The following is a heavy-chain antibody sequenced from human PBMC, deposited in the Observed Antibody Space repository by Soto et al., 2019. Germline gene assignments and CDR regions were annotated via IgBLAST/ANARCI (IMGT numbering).Heavy chain of an antibody. V-gene: IGHV1-18*01. D-gene: IGHD3-22*01. CDR1: GYTFTSYG. CDR2: ISAYNGNT. CDR3: ARDTPFSSTFYDSSGYYGDYYYYGMDV. J-gene: IGHJ6*02. Sequence: ASVNVSCKXSGYTFTSYGISWVRQAPGQGLEWMGWISAYNGNTNYAQKLQGRVTMTTDTSTSTAYMELRSLRSDDTAVYYCARDTPFSSTFYDSSGYYGDYYYYGMDVRGQGTTVTVSS.